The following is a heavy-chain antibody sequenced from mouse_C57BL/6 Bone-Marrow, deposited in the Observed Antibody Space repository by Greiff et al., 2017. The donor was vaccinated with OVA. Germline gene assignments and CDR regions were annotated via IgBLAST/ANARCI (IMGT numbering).Heavy chain of an antibody. J-gene: IGHJ3*01. CDR1: GFTFSDYG. CDR3: ARPYGSSYWFAY. CDR2: ISSGSSTI. D-gene: IGHD1-1*01. Sequence: EVKVVESGGGLVKPGGSLKLSCAASGFTFSDYGMHWVRQAPEKGLEWVAYISSGSSTIYYADTVKGRFTISRDNAKNTLFLQMTRLRSEDTAMDYCARPYGSSYWFAYWGQGTLVTVSA. V-gene: IGHV5-17*01.